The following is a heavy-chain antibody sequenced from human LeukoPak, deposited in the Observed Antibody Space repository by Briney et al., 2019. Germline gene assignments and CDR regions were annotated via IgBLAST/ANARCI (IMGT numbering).Heavy chain of an antibody. J-gene: IGHJ4*02. Sequence: SETLSLTCAVSNGSISGFFWSWIRQPPGKGLEWIGYIYYGRSTKYNPSLKSRVTISVDTSKNQFSLKLSSVTAADTAVYYCARALGPTYGSGSWYYFDYWGQGTLVTVSS. CDR3: ARALGPTYGSGSWYYFDY. CDR1: NGSISGFF. D-gene: IGHD3-10*01. CDR2: IYYGRST. V-gene: IGHV4-59*01.